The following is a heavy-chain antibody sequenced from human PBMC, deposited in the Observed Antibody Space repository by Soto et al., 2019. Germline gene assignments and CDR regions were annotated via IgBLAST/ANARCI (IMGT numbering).Heavy chain of an antibody. Sequence: QVQLVESGRGVVQPGRSLRLSCAASGCAFGSYGMHWVRQAPGKGLEWVAVISFDGSNKYYADSVKGRFTISRDNSKNTLYLQMNSLRAEDTAVYYCAKDRRPNYCYGMDVWGLGTTVTVSS. CDR3: AKDRRPNYCYGMDV. D-gene: IGHD6-25*01. V-gene: IGHV3-30*18. CDR1: GCAFGSYG. J-gene: IGHJ6*02. CDR2: ISFDGSNK.